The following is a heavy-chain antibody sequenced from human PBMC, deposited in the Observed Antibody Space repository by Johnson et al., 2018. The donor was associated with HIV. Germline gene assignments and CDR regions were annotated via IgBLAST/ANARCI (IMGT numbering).Heavy chain of an antibody. CDR3: ARADITDNYYDRSGYYYHDAFDM. D-gene: IGHD3-22*01. CDR1: GFTFSSYA. Sequence: QLVESGGGVVQPGRSLRLSCAASGFTFSSYAMHWVRQAPGKGLEWVAVISYDGSNKYYADSVKGRFTSSRDNSKNRLYLQMNSLRAEDTAVYYCARADITDNYYDRSGYYYHDAFDMWGQGTEVTVSS. J-gene: IGHJ3*02. CDR2: ISYDGSNK. V-gene: IGHV3-30*04.